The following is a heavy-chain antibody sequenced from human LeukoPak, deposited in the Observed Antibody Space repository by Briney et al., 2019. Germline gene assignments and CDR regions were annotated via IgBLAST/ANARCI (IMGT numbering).Heavy chain of an antibody. D-gene: IGHD5-18*01. CDR3: AKDDVGYSYGRY. V-gene: IGHV3-23*01. CDR2: ISGSGGST. CDR1: GFTFSSYA. J-gene: IGHJ4*02. Sequence: GGSLRLSCAASGFTFSSYAMSWVRQAPGKGLEWVSAISGSGGSTYYADSVKGRFTISRDSSKNTLYLQMNSLRAEDTAVYYCAKDDVGYSYGRYWGQGTLVTVSS.